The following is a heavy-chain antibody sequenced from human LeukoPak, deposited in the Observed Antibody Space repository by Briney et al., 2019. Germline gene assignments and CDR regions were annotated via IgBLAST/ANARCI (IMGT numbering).Heavy chain of an antibody. V-gene: IGHV1-24*01. CDR3: ATWGQTPGGAFDI. J-gene: IGHJ3*02. D-gene: IGHD3-10*01. CDR1: GYTLTELS. Sequence: ASVKVSCKVSGYTLTELSVHWVRQAPGKGLEWMGGFDPEDGETIYAQKFQGRVTMTEDTSTDTAYMELSSLRSEDTAVYYCATWGQTPGGAFDIWGQGTMVTVSS. CDR2: FDPEDGET.